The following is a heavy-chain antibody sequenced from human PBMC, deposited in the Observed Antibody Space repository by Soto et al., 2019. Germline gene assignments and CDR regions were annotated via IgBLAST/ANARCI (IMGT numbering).Heavy chain of an antibody. CDR2: IYPSDSDT. D-gene: IGHD3-10*01. J-gene: IGHJ6*02. Sequence: PGESLKISCKGSGYTFTTSWISWVRQMPGKGLEWMGIIYPSDSDTRYSPSFQGHVTISADKSISTAYLQWSSLKASDTAMYYCARLGVSGTYYYYGMDVWGQGTTVTVSS. V-gene: IGHV5-51*01. CDR3: ARLGVSGTYYYYGMDV. CDR1: GYTFTTSW.